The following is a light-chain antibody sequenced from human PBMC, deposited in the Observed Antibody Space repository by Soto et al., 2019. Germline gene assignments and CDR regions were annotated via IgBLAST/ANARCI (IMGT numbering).Light chain of an antibody. Sequence: QSALTQPASVSGSLGQSITISCTGTSSDVGGYNYVSWYQQHPGKVPKLMIYEVNNRPSRVSSRFSGSKSANTASLTISGLQADDEADYYCSSFTSSSTQVFGGGTKLTVL. V-gene: IGLV2-14*01. CDR3: SSFTSSSTQV. CDR2: EVN. J-gene: IGLJ3*02. CDR1: SSDVGGYNY.